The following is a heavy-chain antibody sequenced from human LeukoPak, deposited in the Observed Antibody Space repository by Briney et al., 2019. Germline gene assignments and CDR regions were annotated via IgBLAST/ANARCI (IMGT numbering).Heavy chain of an antibody. CDR1: GFTVSSNY. Sequence: PGGSLRLSCAASGFTVSSNYVSWVRHAPGKGLEWVSVIYSGGSTYYADSVKGRFTISRDNSKNTLYLQMNSLRAEDTAVYYCARDESGWLDPWGQGTLVTVSS. CDR2: IYSGGST. J-gene: IGHJ5*02. CDR3: ARDESGWLDP. V-gene: IGHV3-53*01.